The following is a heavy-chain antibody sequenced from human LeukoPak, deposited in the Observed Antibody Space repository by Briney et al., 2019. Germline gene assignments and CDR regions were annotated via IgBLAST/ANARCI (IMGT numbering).Heavy chain of an antibody. CDR1: GASISSYY. Sequence: SETLSLTCTVSGASISSYYWSWIRQPPGKGLEWIGYVYYSGSTNYNPSLKSRVTMSVDTSNSQFSLKLNSVTAADTAVYYCVRRDSSTYWYFDLWGRGTLVTVSS. J-gene: IGHJ2*01. CDR2: VYYSGST. V-gene: IGHV4-59*08. CDR3: VRRDSSTYWYFDL. D-gene: IGHD6-13*01.